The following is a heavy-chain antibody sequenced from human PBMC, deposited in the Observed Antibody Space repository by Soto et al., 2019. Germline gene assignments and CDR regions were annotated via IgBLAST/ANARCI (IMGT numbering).Heavy chain of an antibody. V-gene: IGHV4-59*08. CDR1: GGSISGHY. Sequence: QVQLQESGPRVVKPSETLSLTCTVSGGSISGHYCSWIRQPPGKGLEWIGSVHYSGSTNYNPSLESRASISVTTSKNQNSLKLNSVTAADTAGYCWARHKWVKNWFDPWGQGTLITVSS. J-gene: IGHJ5*02. CDR2: VHYSGST. D-gene: IGHD1-26*01. CDR3: ARHKWVKNWFDP.